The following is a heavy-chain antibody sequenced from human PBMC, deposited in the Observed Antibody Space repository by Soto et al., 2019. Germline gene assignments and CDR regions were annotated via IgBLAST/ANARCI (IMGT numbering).Heavy chain of an antibody. V-gene: IGHV4-59*01. CDR1: GGSINGYY. Sequence: QVHLQESGPGLVKPSETLSLTCVMSGGSINGYYWSWVRQPPGKGLEWIGYTQNTGNTHYAPSHNTRVTIWLDTSRNQFSLTLSSGTTADTAVYYCARVWGPVIWGLQSFDIWGQGTMVTVSS. J-gene: IGHJ3*02. CDR3: ARVWGPVIWGLQSFDI. D-gene: IGHD2-21*01. CDR2: TQNTGNT.